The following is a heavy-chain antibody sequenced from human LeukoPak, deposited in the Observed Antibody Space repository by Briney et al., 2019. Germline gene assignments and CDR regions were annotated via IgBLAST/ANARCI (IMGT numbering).Heavy chain of an antibody. V-gene: IGHV4-31*03. CDR2: IYYSGST. Sequence: SETLSLTCTVSGGSISSGGYYWSWIRQHPGKGLEWIGYIYYSGSTYYNPSLKSRVTISVDTSKNQFSLKLSSVTAADTAVYYCARGIYSSGGSCYPTWFDPWGQGTLVTVSS. CDR1: GGSISSGGYY. D-gene: IGHD2-15*01. J-gene: IGHJ5*02. CDR3: ARGIYSSGGSCYPTWFDP.